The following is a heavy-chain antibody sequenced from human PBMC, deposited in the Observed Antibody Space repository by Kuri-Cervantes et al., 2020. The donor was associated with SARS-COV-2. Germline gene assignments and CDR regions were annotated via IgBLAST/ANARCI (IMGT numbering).Heavy chain of an antibody. J-gene: IGHJ6*02. CDR2: IIPILGIA. Sequence: SVKVSCKASGGTFSSYAISWVRQAPGQGLEWMGRIIPILGIANYAQKVQGRVTITADKSTSTAYMELSSLRSEDTAVYYCARDDVPREVLATAMMGFYGMDVWGQGTTVTVSS. D-gene: IGHD3-22*01. CDR1: GGTFSSYA. V-gene: IGHV1-69*04. CDR3: ARDDVPREVLATAMMGFYGMDV.